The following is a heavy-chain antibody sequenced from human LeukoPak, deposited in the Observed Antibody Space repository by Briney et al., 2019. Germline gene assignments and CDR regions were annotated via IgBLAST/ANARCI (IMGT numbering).Heavy chain of an antibody. V-gene: IGHV3-48*04. J-gene: IGHJ4*02. Sequence: PGGSLRLSCAASGFTFSSYSMNWVRQAPGKGLEWVSYITSSSSTIYYADSVKGRFTISRDNAKNSLYLQMNSLRAEDTAVYYCARGIAGPSRSPDYWGQGTLVTVSS. CDR2: ITSSSSTI. D-gene: IGHD2-21*01. CDR1: GFTFSSYS. CDR3: ARGIAGPSRSPDY.